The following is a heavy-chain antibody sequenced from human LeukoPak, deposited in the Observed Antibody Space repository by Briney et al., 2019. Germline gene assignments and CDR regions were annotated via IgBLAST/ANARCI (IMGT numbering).Heavy chain of an antibody. CDR1: GFTFSSYA. V-gene: IGHV3-30-3*01. D-gene: IGHD3-10*01. CDR2: ISYDGSNK. J-gene: IGHJ4*02. CDR3: ARVKSRIGELWRAFDY. Sequence: PGGSLRLSCAASGFTFSSYAMHWVRQAPGKGLEWVAVISYDGSNKYYADSVKGRFTISRDNSKNTLYLQMNSLRAEDTAVYYCARVKSRIGELWRAFDYWGQGTLVTVSS.